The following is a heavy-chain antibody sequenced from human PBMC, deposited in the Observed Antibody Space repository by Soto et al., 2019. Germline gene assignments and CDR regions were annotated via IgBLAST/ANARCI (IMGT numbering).Heavy chain of an antibody. J-gene: IGHJ4*02. D-gene: IGHD3-10*01. CDR3: AEGGDNYSAVGGWDY. CDR2: ISGNSVGG. V-gene: IGHV3-9*01. Sequence: PGGSLTLSCAASGFTFDHYAMHWVRQAPGKGLEWVSGISGNSVGGVYADPVKERFTICRDKARKSLYLQMNSLRAEDAALYYCAEGGDNYSAVGGWDYGGQGTPVTVSS. CDR1: GFTFDHYA.